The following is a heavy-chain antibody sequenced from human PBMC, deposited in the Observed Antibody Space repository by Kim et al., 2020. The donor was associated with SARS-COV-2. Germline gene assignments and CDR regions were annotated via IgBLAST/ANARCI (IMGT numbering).Heavy chain of an antibody. V-gene: IGHV4-30-4*01. D-gene: IGHD2-2*01. CDR3: ARGRGYCSSTSCYGRPNAPVDFDY. CDR1: GGSISSGDYY. Sequence: SETLSLTCTVSGGSISSGDYYWSWIRQPPGKGLEWIGYIYYSGSTYYNPSLKSRVTISVDMSKNQFSLKLSSVTAADTAVYYCARGRGYCSSTSCYGRPNAPVDFDYWGQGTLVTVSS. CDR2: IYYSGST. J-gene: IGHJ4*02.